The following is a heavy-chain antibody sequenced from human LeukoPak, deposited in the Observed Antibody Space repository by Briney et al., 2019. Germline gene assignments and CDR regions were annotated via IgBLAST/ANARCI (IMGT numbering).Heavy chain of an antibody. D-gene: IGHD3-9*01. V-gene: IGHV3-11*01. J-gene: IGHJ6*02. CDR1: GFTCRDYN. CDR2: ITDSGSTI. CDR3: ARSIDLTGGGVDV. Sequence: GGSLRLSCAASGFTCRDYNMNWVRQAPGKGLEGVSYITDSGSTIHYADSVNGRFTISRDNAKNSLYLQMNSLRAEDSAVYYGARSIDLTGGGVDVWGRGTTVTVSS.